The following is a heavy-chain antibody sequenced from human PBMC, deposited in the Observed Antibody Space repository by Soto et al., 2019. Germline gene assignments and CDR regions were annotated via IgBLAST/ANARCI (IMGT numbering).Heavy chain of an antibody. Sequence: TSVTLSLTSTVSGGSISSYYWSWIRQPPGKGLEWIGYIYYSGSTNYNPSLKSRVTISVDTSKNQFSLKLSSVTAADTAVYYCARRWGRTFDYWGQGTLVTVSS. V-gene: IGHV4-59*08. J-gene: IGHJ4*02. CDR1: GGSISSYY. CDR3: ARRWGRTFDY. CDR2: IYYSGST. D-gene: IGHD1-26*01.